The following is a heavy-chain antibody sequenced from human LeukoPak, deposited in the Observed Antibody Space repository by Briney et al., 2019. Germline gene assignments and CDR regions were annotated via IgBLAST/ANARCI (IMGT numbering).Heavy chain of an antibody. Sequence: SVKVSCKASGGTFSSYAISWVRQAPGQGLEWMGRIIPILGIANYAQKFQGRVTITADKSTSTAYMELSSLRSEDTAVYYCAAQYRLLSSGIYSWGQGTLVTVSS. D-gene: IGHD2-2*01. CDR1: GGTFSSYA. V-gene: IGHV1-69*04. CDR3: AAQYRLLSSGIYS. CDR2: IIPILGIA. J-gene: IGHJ4*02.